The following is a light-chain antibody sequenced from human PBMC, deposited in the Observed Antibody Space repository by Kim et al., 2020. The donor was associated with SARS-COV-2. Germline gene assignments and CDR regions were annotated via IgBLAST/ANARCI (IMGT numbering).Light chain of an antibody. CDR3: QQYSHWPLT. Sequence: EIVLTQSPGTLSLSPGERATLSCWASQSVSSNLAWYQQKPGQAPRLLIYGASTRATGIPGRFSGSGSGTEFTLTISSLQSEDFAVYYCQQYSHWPLTFGGGTKLEI. CDR1: QSVSSN. CDR2: GAS. J-gene: IGKJ4*01. V-gene: IGKV3-15*01.